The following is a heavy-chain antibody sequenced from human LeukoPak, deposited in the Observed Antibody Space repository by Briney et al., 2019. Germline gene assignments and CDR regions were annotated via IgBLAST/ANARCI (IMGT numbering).Heavy chain of an antibody. CDR3: AKFLPTHIVVANYYFDY. CDR1: GFTFSSYS. D-gene: IGHD2-21*01. J-gene: IGHJ4*02. V-gene: IGHV3-23*01. CDR2: ISGSGGST. Sequence: PGGSLRLSXAASGFTFSSYSMDWVRQAPGKGLEWVSAISGSGGSTYYADSVKGRFTISRDNSKNTLYLQMNSLRAEDTAVYYCAKFLPTHIVVANYYFDYWGQGTLVTVSS.